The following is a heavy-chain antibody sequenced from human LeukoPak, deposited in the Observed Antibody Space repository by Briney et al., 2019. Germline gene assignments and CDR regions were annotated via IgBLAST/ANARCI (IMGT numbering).Heavy chain of an antibody. CDR2: INPSGGST. Sequence: ASVKVSCKASGYTFTGYYMHWVRQAPGQGLEWMGIINPSGGSTSYAQKFQGRVTMTRDTSTSTVYMELSSLRSEDTAVYYCARDLRDAVTAIQGGFDAFDIWDQGTMVTVSS. CDR1: GYTFTGYY. V-gene: IGHV1-46*01. CDR3: ARDLRDAVTAIQGGFDAFDI. J-gene: IGHJ3*02. D-gene: IGHD2-21*02.